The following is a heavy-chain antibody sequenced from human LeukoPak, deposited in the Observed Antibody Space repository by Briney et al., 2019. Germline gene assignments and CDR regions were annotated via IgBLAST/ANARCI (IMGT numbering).Heavy chain of an antibody. CDR1: GGSINDYY. CDR3: VRGFYDSGTYSGYFQH. J-gene: IGHJ1*01. D-gene: IGHD3-10*01. Sequence: SETLSLTCTVSGGSINDYYWSWIRQPPGKRLEWIGYIYYSGTTNYNPSLKGRVTISVDTSKTQFSLSLSSVTAADTAVYYCVRGFYDSGTYSGYFQHWGQGTLVTVSS. CDR2: IYYSGTT. V-gene: IGHV4-59*01.